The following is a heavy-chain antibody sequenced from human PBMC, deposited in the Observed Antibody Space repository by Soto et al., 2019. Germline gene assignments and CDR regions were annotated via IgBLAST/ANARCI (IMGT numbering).Heavy chain of an antibody. V-gene: IGHV1-69*06. D-gene: IGHD3-10*01. CDR2: IIPIFGTA. CDR1: GGTFSSYA. J-gene: IGHJ6*02. Sequence: SVKVSCNASGGTFSSYAISWVRQAPGQVLEWMGGIIPIFGTAHYAQKFQGRVTITADKSTSTAYMELSSLGSEDTAVYYCARAGLLWFGERFRRRKQQRPPDSGTPLHYYYGMDVWGQGTTVTVSS. CDR3: ARAGLLWFGERFRRRKQQRPPDSGTPLHYYYGMDV.